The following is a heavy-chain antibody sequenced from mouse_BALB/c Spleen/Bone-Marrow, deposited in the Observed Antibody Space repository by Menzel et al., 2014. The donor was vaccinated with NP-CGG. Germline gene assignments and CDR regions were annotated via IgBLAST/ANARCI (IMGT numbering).Heavy chain of an antibody. CDR3: ARYRYYGSSYAMDY. CDR1: GFNIKDTY. J-gene: IGHJ4*01. V-gene: IGHV14-3*02. D-gene: IGHD1-1*01. Sequence: VQLQQPGAELVKPGASVKLSCTASGFNIKDTYMHWVMQRPEQGLEWIGRIDPANGSTKYDPKFQGKATITADTSSNTAYLQLSSLTSEDTAVYYCARYRYYGSSYAMDYWGQGTSVTVSS. CDR2: IDPANGST.